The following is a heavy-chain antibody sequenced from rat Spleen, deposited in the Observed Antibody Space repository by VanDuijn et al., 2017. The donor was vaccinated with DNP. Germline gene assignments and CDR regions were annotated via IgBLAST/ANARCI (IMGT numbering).Heavy chain of an antibody. CDR3: ARWADYFDY. D-gene: IGHD4-6*01. CDR1: GFTFSDYY. J-gene: IGHJ2*01. CDR2: ISYDGGST. V-gene: IGHV5-22*01. Sequence: EVQLVEPGGGLVQPGRSLKLSCAASGFTFSDYYMAWVRQAPTKGLEWVAYISYDGGSTYYGDSVKGRCTISRDNAKSTLYLQMNSLRSEDLATYYCARWADYFDYWGQGVMVTVSS.